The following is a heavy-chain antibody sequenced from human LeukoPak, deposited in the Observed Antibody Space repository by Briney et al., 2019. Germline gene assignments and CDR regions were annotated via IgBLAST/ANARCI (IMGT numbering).Heavy chain of an antibody. CDR2: IAHDVSNI. D-gene: IGHD1-26*01. CDR3: ARDPFVGIPDYFDS. Sequence: PGGSLRLSCAASGFTFSNYAMHWVRQAPGKGLQWVAVIAHDVSNIYYADSVRGRFTISRDNSKNMLFLQINSLTSEDTAVYYCARDPFVGIPDYFDSWGQGTLVAVSS. J-gene: IGHJ4*02. V-gene: IGHV3-30-3*01. CDR1: GFTFSNYA.